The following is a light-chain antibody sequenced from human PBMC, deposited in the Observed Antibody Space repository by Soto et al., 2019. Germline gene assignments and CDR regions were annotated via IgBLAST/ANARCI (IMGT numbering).Light chain of an antibody. CDR1: SSDVGSYNY. CDR3: SSYAGKNNWV. Sequence: QSALTQPPSASGSPGQSVTISCTGTSSDVGSYNYVSWYQQHPGKAPKFMIYEVSKRPSGVPDRFSGSKSGNTASLTVSGLQAEDEADYYCSSYAGKNNWVFGGGTKVTVL. J-gene: IGLJ3*02. V-gene: IGLV2-8*01. CDR2: EVS.